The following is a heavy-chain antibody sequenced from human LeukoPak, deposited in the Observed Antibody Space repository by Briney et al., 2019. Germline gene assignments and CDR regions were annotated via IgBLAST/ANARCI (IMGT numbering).Heavy chain of an antibody. Sequence: AGGSLRLSCAASGFTFSTSAMNWVRQAPGKGLEWVSTISNGGDTAYYADSVKGRFTISKDNSKNTLFLQMNSLRVDDTALYYCAKRAQGDSGWYTFDYWGPGSLVTVSS. V-gene: IGHV3-23*01. J-gene: IGHJ4*02. CDR1: GFTFSTSA. CDR2: ISNGGDTA. CDR3: AKRAQGDSGWYTFDY. D-gene: IGHD6-19*01.